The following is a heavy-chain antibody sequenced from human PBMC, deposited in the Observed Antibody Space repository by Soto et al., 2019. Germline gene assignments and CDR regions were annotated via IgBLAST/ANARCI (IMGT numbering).Heavy chain of an antibody. V-gene: IGHV4-59*01. Sequence: SETLSLTCTVSGGSISSYYWSWIRQPPGKGLEWIGYIYYSGSTNYNPSLKSRVTISVDTSKNQFSLKLSSVTAADTAVYYCARFSGYCISTGCYSNGMDVWGQGTTVTVSS. D-gene: IGHD2-2*03. CDR3: ARFSGYCISTGCYSNGMDV. CDR1: GGSISSYY. J-gene: IGHJ6*02. CDR2: IYYSGST.